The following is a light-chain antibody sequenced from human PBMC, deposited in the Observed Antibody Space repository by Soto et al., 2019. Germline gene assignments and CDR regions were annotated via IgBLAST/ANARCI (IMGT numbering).Light chain of an antibody. Sequence: EVVLTQSPATVSLSPGERATLSCRASQSVSSPYLAWYQQQPGQAPRLLMSGTSNRATGTPDRFSGSGSGTDFTLTISRLEPEDFAVYYCQQYGSPPITFGQGTRLEIK. V-gene: IGKV3-20*01. J-gene: IGKJ5*01. CDR2: GTS. CDR1: QSVSSPY. CDR3: QQYGSPPIT.